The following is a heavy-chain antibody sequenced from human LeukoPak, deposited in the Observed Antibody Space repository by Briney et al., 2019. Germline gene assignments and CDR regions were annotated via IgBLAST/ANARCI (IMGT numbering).Heavy chain of an antibody. CDR3: ARGWFDY. Sequence: GGSLRLSCAASGFTFSSYEMNWVRQAPGKGLEWISYISNSGDTIFYADSVKGRFTISRDNAKNSLYLQMNSLRAEDSAIYYCARGWFDYWGQGTLVTVSS. CDR1: GFTFSSYE. J-gene: IGHJ4*02. V-gene: IGHV3-48*03. CDR2: ISNSGDTI.